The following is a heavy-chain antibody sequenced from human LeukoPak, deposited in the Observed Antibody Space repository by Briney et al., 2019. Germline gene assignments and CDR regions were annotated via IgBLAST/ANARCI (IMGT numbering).Heavy chain of an antibody. D-gene: IGHD2-2*03. J-gene: IGHJ6*02. CDR1: GYTFTGYY. CDR3: ARVPLGGYCSSTSCYAMDV. CDR2: INPNSGGT. V-gene: IGHV1-2*06. Sequence: ASVKVSCKASGYTFTGYYMHWVRQAPGQGLEWTGRINPNSGGTNYAQKFQGRVTMTRDTSISTAYMELSRLRSDDTAVYYCARVPLGGYCSSTSCYAMDVWGQGTTVTVSS.